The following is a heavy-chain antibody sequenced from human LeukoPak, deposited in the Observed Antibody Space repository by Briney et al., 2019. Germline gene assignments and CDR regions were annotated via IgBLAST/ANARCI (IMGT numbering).Heavy chain of an antibody. J-gene: IGHJ4*02. CDR1: GFKFDDYI. CDR3: VKGRSTLNY. CDR2: ITWNGDSI. V-gene: IGHV3-9*01. Sequence: GGSLRLSCVVSGFKFDDYIMHWVRQAPGKGLEWVSGITWNGDSIGYVDSVKGRFTISRDNAKYSLYLQMNSLRVEDTALYYCVKGRSTLNYWGQGTLVTVSS. D-gene: IGHD2-15*01.